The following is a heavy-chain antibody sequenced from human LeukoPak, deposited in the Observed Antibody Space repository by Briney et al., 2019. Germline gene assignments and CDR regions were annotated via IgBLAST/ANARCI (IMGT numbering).Heavy chain of an antibody. CDR3: AREGREGVLWFGELLRTPEN. V-gene: IGHV3-74*01. D-gene: IGHD3-10*01. Sequence: GGSLRLSCAASGFTFSSYWMHWVRQGPGKGLVWVSRINSDGSNTNYADSVKGRFTISRDNAKNTLYLQMNSLRTEDTALYYCAREGREGVLWFGELLRTPENWGQGTLVTVSS. CDR2: INSDGSNT. J-gene: IGHJ4*02. CDR1: GFTFSSYW.